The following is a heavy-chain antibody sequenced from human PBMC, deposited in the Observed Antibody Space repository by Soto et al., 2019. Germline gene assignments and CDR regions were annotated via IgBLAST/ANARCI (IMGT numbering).Heavy chain of an antibody. CDR2: IYWDDDK. Sequence: QITLKESGPTLVKPTQTLTLTCTFSGFSLDTSGVGVAWIRQPPGKALERLTLIYWDDDKRYSPSLRSRLTITKDTSENRVVLTMTNMHPVDTAAYYCSHMESRVASYGLDVWGQGTTVTVSS. D-gene: IGHD3-3*01. CDR1: GFSLDTSGVG. CDR3: SHMESRVASYGLDV. V-gene: IGHV2-5*02. J-gene: IGHJ6*02.